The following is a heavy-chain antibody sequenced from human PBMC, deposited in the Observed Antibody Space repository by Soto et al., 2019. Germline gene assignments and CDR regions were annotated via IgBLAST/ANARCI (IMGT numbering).Heavy chain of an antibody. CDR3: ASDSLQHIVVVTVAFDI. Sequence: SVKVSCKASGFTFTSSAMQWVRQARGQRLEWKGWIVVDSGNTNYAQKFQERVTITRDMSTSTAYMELSSLRSEDTAVYYCASDSLQHIVVVTVAFDIWGHGTMVTVSS. CDR2: IVVDSGNT. CDR1: GFTFTSSA. J-gene: IGHJ3*02. V-gene: IGHV1-58*02. D-gene: IGHD2-21*02.